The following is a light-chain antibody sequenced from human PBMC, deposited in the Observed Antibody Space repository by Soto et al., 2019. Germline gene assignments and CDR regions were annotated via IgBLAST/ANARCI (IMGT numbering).Light chain of an antibody. J-gene: IGLJ3*02. CDR1: SSNIGAGYD. CDR2: GNT. Sequence: QSALTQAPSVSGAPGQRVTISCTGSSSNIGAGYDVQWYQHLPGTAPKLLIHGNTNRPSGVPDRFSGSKSGTSASLAITALQAEDEGVYYCQSYETTRSSWVFGRGTKVTVL. V-gene: IGLV1-40*01. CDR3: QSYETTRSSWV.